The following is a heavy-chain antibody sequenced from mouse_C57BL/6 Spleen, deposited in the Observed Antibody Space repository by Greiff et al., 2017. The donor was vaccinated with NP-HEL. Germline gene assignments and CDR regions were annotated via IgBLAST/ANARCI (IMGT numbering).Heavy chain of an antibody. D-gene: IGHD4-1*02. J-gene: IGHJ1*03. V-gene: IGHV3-6*01. CDR2: ISYDGSN. CDR1: GYSITSGYY. Sequence: EVKVEESGPGLVKPSQSLSLTCSVTGYSITSGYYWNWIRQFPGNKLEWMGYISYDGSNNYNPSLKNRISITRDTSKNQFFLKLNSVTTEDTATYYCARTTLYWYFDVWGTGTTVTVSS. CDR3: ARTTLYWYFDV.